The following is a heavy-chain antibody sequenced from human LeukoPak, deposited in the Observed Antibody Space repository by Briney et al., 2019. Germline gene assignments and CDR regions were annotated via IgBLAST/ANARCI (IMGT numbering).Heavy chain of an antibody. J-gene: IGHJ4*02. CDR3: ARDEGEMATISGNDY. Sequence: GRSLRLSCAASGFTFSSYAMHWVRQAPGKGLEWVAVISYDGSNEYYADSVKGRFTISRDNSKNTLYLQMNSLRAEDTAVYYCARDEGEMATISGNDYWGQGTLVTVSS. CDR2: ISYDGSNE. V-gene: IGHV3-30-3*01. D-gene: IGHD5-24*01. CDR1: GFTFSSYA.